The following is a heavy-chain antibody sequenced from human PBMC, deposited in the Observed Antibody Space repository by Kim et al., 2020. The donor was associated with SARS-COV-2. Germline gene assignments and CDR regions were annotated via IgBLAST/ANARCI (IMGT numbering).Heavy chain of an antibody. Sequence: GGSLRLSCAASGLSFRNYAMTWVRQAPGKGLEWVSTISGSGDTTYFADSVKGRFTISRDNSKNTHYLHMNSLRAEDTALYYCAKGGHFSIFDIWGQGTMV. CDR1: GLSFRNYA. D-gene: IGHD3-3*02. CDR2: ISGSGDTT. J-gene: IGHJ3*02. CDR3: AKGGHFSIFDI. V-gene: IGHV3-23*01.